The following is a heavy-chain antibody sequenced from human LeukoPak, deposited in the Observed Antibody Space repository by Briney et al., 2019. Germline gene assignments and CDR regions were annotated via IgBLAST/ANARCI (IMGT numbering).Heavy chain of an antibody. Sequence: SETLSLTCTVSGGSISSYYWSWIRQPPGKGLEWIGYIYYSGSTNYNPSLKSRVTISVDTSKNQFSLKLSSVTAADTAVYYCARRNYYESTGYYDDWGQGALVTVSS. D-gene: IGHD3-22*01. CDR1: GGSISSYY. CDR3: ARRNYYESTGYYDD. J-gene: IGHJ4*02. V-gene: IGHV4-59*12. CDR2: IYYSGST.